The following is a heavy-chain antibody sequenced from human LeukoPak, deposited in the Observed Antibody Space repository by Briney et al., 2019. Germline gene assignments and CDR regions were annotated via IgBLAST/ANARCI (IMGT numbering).Heavy chain of an antibody. CDR2: ISGGGGST. J-gene: IGHJ4*02. V-gene: IGHV3-23*01. Sequence: GGSLRLSCAAPGFTFTSYSMNWVRQAPGKGLGWVSTISGGGGSTYYADSVKGRFTISRDNSKNTLYLQVNSLRAEDTAVYYCAKGGKWDVTPFDYWGQGTLVTVSS. CDR3: AKGGKWDVTPFDY. CDR1: GFTFTSYS. D-gene: IGHD1-26*01.